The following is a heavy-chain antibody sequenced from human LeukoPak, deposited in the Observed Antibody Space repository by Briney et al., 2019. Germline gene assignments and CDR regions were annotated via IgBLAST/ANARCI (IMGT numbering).Heavy chain of an antibody. CDR2: IHHSGTT. V-gene: IGHV4-38-2*02. J-gene: IGHJ6*03. Sequence: PSETLSLTCTVSGYSISSGYYWGWIRQPPGKGLEWIETIHHSGTTYYNPSLKSRVTISVDTSNNQFSLKLSSVTAADRAVYYCARGIGGLVQHYYFYMDVWGKGTTVTVSS. D-gene: IGHD1-1*01. CDR1: GYSISSGYY. CDR3: ARGIGGLVQHYYFYMDV.